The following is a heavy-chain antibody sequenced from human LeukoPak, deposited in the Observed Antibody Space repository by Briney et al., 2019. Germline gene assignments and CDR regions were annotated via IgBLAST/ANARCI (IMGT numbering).Heavy chain of an antibody. V-gene: IGHV4-59*01. CDR3: ARHPRIMITFGGVRDAFDI. J-gene: IGHJ3*02. Sequence: SETLSLTCTVSGGSISSYYWSWIRQPPGKGLEWIGYIYYSGSTNYNPSLKSRVTISVDASKNQFSLKLSSVTAADTAVYYCARHPRIMITFGGVRDAFDIWGQGTMVTVSS. CDR2: IYYSGST. CDR1: GGSISSYY. D-gene: IGHD3-16*01.